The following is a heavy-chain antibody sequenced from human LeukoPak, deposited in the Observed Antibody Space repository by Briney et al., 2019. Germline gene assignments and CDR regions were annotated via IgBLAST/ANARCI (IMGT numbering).Heavy chain of an antibody. V-gene: IGHV3-33*06. CDR3: AKDTAVQFLEPAS. D-gene: IGHD3-3*01. CDR1: GFTFNTHG. J-gene: IGHJ5*02. Sequence: GGSLRLSCAASGFTFNTHGRHWVRQAPGKGLEWVAAIWFDGSVKHYSDAVKGRFTISRDNSLNTLYLQMNSLRVEDTSIYYCAKDTAVQFLEPASWGQGTLVTVSS. CDR2: IWFDGSVK.